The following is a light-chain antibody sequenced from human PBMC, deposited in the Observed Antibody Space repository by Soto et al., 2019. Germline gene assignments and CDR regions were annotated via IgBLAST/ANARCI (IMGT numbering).Light chain of an antibody. V-gene: IGLV2-14*01. J-gene: IGLJ3*02. CDR1: SSDVGGYNY. CDR2: DVT. Sequence: QSALTQPASVSGSPGQSITISCTGTSSDVGGYNYVSWYQQHSDKAPKLMIYDVTNRPSGVSNRFSGSKSGNTASLTISGLQAEDEADYYCSSYTTSTTLVFGGGTKLTVL. CDR3: SSYTTSTTLV.